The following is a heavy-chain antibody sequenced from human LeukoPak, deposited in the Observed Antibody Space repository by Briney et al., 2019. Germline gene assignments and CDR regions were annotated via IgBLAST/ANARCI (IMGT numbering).Heavy chain of an antibody. CDR3: ARQKSWIQLWFDY. J-gene: IGHJ4*02. CDR2: IYYSGST. D-gene: IGHD5-18*01. CDR1: GGSISSYY. V-gene: IGHV4-59*08. Sequence: PSETLSLTCTVSGGSISSYYWSWIRQPPGKGLEWIGYIYYSGSTNYNPSLKSRVTISVDTSKNQFSLKLSSVTAADTAVYYCARQKSWIQLWFDYWGQGTLVTVSS.